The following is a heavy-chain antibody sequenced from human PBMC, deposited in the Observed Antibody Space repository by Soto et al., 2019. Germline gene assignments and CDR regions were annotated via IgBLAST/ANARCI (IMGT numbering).Heavy chain of an antibody. CDR1: GGTFSSYA. J-gene: IGHJ6*02. Sequence: QVQLVQSGAEVKKPGSSVKVYCKASGGTFSSYAISWVRQAPGQGLEWMGGIIPIFGTANYAQKFQGRVTITADESTSTAYMELSSLRSEDTAVYYSAKHSLEPSYYYGMDVWGQGTTVTVSS. V-gene: IGHV1-69*01. CDR3: AKHSLEPSYYYGMDV. CDR2: IIPIFGTA. D-gene: IGHD1-1*01.